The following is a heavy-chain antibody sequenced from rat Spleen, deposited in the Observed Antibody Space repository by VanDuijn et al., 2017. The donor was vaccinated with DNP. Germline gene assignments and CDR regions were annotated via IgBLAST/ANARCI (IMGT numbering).Heavy chain of an antibody. Sequence: EVQLVQSGGDLVQPGRSLKLSCVASRFTFNNYWMTWIRQVPGKGLEWIASISTSGSRTYYPDSVKGRFTISRDNAKSSLYLQMNSLKSEDTATYYCARHRAIAAIWDYWGQGVMVTVSS. D-gene: IGHD1-2*01. CDR1: RFTFNNYW. J-gene: IGHJ2*01. CDR3: ARHRAIAAIWDY. V-gene: IGHV5-31*01. CDR2: ISTSGSRT.